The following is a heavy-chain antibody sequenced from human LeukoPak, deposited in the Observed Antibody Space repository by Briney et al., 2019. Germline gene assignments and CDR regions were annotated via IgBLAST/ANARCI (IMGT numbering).Heavy chain of an antibody. J-gene: IGHJ4*02. CDR3: ARDEYCSSTSCQESFDY. CDR1: GFTFSSYS. V-gene: IGHV3-21*01. Sequence: GGSLRLSCAASGFTFSSYSMNWVRQAPGKGLEWVSSISSSSSYIYYADSVKVRFTISRDNAKNSLYLQMNSLRAEDTAVYYCARDEYCSSTSCQESFDYWGQGTLVTVSS. D-gene: IGHD2-2*01. CDR2: ISSSSSYI.